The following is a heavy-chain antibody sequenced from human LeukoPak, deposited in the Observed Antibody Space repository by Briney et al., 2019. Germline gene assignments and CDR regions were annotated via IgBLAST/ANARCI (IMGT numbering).Heavy chain of an antibody. CDR1: GFTLSNYG. CDR2: ISDSGGST. Sequence: GGSLRLSCAVSGFTLSNYGMSWVRQAPGKGLEWVAGISDSGGSTKYADSVKGRFTISRDNPKNTLFLQMNSLRAEDTAAYFCAKRGVVIRVILVGFHKEANYFESWGQGALVTVSS. J-gene: IGHJ4*02. CDR3: AKRGVVIRVILVGFHKEANYFES. V-gene: IGHV3-23*01. D-gene: IGHD3/OR15-3a*01.